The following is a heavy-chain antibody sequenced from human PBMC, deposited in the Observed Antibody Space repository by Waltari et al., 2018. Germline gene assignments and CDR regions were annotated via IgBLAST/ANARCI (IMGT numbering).Heavy chain of an antibody. V-gene: IGHV4-61*09. J-gene: IGHJ4*02. Sequence: QVQLQESGPGLVKPSQTLSLTCTVSGGSISSGSYYWSWIRQPAGKGLEWIGYIYTSGSTNYNPSLKSRVTISVDTSKNQFSLKLSSVTAADTAVYYCARHVFRTYYYGSGSLDWGQGTLVTVSS. CDR2: IYTSGST. CDR1: GGSISSGSYY. D-gene: IGHD3-10*01. CDR3: ARHVFRTYYYGSGSLD.